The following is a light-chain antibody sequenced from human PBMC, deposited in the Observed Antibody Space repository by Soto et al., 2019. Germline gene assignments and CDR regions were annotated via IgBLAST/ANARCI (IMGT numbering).Light chain of an antibody. V-gene: IGKV3-20*01. CDR1: QSVSSNY. Sequence: EVMLTQSPGTLSLSPGERATLSCRASQSVSSNYLAWYQQRSGQAPRLLIYGASNRATGIPDRFSGSGSGTDVTLTIRRLEPEDFADYYCQHYDTSPRTFGQGTKVEFK. CDR3: QHYDTSPRT. J-gene: IGKJ1*01. CDR2: GAS.